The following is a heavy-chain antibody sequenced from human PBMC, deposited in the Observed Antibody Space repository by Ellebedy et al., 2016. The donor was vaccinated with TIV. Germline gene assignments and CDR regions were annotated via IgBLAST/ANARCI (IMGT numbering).Heavy chain of an antibody. Sequence: SETLSLXXSVSGASISNSYWAWIRLPPGKGLEWIAYMSDSGASNYSPSLRSRVTMSVDTSKSQFSLKMNSVTAADTAVYYCARRQRDSETGSYFFDSWGQGTLVTVSP. CDR1: GASISNSY. CDR3: ARRQRDSETGSYFFDS. D-gene: IGHD1-1*01. CDR2: MSDSGAS. V-gene: IGHV4-59*12. J-gene: IGHJ4*02.